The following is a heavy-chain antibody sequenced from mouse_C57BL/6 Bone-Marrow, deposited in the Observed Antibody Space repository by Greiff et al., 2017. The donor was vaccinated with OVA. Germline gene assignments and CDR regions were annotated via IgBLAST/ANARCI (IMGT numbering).Heavy chain of an antibody. D-gene: IGHD3-1*01. J-gene: IGHJ4*01. V-gene: IGHV1-12*01. CDR2: IYPGNGDT. Sequence: QVQLQQSGAELVRPGASVKMSCKASGYTFTRYNMHWVKQTPRQGLELIGAIYPGNGDTSYNQKIKGKATLTVDKSSSTAYMQLSSLTSEDSAVYFCARSGHIRDYYAMDYWGQGTSVTVSS. CDR3: ARSGHIRDYYAMDY. CDR1: GYTFTRYN.